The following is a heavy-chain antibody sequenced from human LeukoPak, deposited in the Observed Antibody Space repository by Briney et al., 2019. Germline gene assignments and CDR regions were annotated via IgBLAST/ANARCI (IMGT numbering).Heavy chain of an antibody. CDR3: ARGRKSWYSSSWYPKGYGMDV. Sequence: SGGSLRLSCAASGFTFSSYAMHWVRQAPGKGLEWVAVISYDGSNKYYADSVKGRFTISRDNSKNTLHLQMNSLRAEDTAVYYCARGRKSWYSSSWYPKGYGMDVWGQGTTVTVSS. V-gene: IGHV3-30*04. CDR2: ISYDGSNK. D-gene: IGHD6-13*01. CDR1: GFTFSSYA. J-gene: IGHJ6*02.